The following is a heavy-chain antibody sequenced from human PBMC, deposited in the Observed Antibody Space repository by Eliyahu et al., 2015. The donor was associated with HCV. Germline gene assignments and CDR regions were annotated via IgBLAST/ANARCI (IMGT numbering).Heavy chain of an antibody. CDR3: TADYYDSSGYYYGNGY. Sequence: EVQLVESGGGLVKPGGSLRLSCAASGFTFSNAWMSWVRQAPGKGLEWVGRIKSKTDGGTTDYAAPVKGRFTISRDDSKNTLYLQMNSLKTEDTAVYYCTADYYDSSGYYYGNGYWGQGTLVTVSS. J-gene: IGHJ4*02. CDR1: GFTFSNAW. V-gene: IGHV3-15*01. CDR2: IKSKTDGGTT. D-gene: IGHD3-22*01.